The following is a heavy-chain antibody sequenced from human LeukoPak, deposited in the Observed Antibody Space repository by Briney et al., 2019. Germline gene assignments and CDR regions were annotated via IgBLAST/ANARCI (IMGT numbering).Heavy chain of an antibody. Sequence: GESLRICCKGSGYSFTSYWISWVRQMPGKGLEWMGRIDPSDSYTNYSPSFQGHVTISADKSISTAYLQWSSLKASDTAMYYCARGALTISSTLYYSDYWGQGTLVTVSS. D-gene: IGHD3-9*01. V-gene: IGHV5-10-1*01. CDR2: IDPSDSYT. J-gene: IGHJ4*02. CDR3: ARGALTISSTLYYSDY. CDR1: GYSFTSYW.